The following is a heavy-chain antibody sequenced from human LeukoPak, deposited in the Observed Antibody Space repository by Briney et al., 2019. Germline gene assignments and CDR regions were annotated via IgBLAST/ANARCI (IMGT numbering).Heavy chain of an antibody. D-gene: IGHD2-2*01. CDR2: IHSGGST. CDR1: GFTVSSNY. J-gene: IGHJ6*04. CDR3: ASGPIVVVPAANSYGMDV. V-gene: IGHV3-53*01. Sequence: GGSLRLSCAASGFTVSSNYMSWVRQAPGKGLERDSVIHSGGSTYYEDSVKGRFNISRDNSKNTLYLQMNSLRAEDTAVYYCASGPIVVVPAANSYGMDVWGKGTTVTVSS.